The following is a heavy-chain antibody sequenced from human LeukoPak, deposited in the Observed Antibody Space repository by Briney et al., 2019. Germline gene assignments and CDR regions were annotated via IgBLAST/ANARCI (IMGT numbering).Heavy chain of an antibody. D-gene: IGHD2/OR15-2a*01. V-gene: IGHV1-69*04. J-gene: IGHJ4*02. CDR1: GGTFSNYA. CDR2: IVPILDIT. Sequence: SVKVSCKASGGTFSNYAITWVRQAPGQGFEFMGRIVPILDITNYAQNFQGRVTITADRSTTTAYMELSSLRSDDTVIYYCATEIGGGPYYFDSWGQGTLVTVSS. CDR3: ATEIGGGPYYFDS.